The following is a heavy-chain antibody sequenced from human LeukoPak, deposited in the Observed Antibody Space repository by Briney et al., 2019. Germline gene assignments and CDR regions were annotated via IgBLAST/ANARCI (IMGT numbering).Heavy chain of an antibody. CDR2: ISAYNGNT. V-gene: IGHV1-18*01. D-gene: IGHD3-10*01. CDR3: ARDSGSYVFGGNWFDP. J-gene: IGHJ5*02. CDR1: GYTFTSYG. Sequence: ASVKVSCKASGYTFTSYGITWVRQAPGQGLEWMGWISAYNGNTNYAQKLQGRVTLTTDTSTSTAYMELRSLRSNDTAVYYCARDSGSYVFGGNWFDPWGQGTLVTVSS.